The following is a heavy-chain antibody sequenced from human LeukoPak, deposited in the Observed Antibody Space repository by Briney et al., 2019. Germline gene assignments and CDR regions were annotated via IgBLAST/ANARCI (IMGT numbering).Heavy chain of an antibody. J-gene: IGHJ4*02. CDR3: ARISQSSGGFYY. Sequence: PSETLSLTCTVSGGSISNSGGFYWCWIRQHPGNGLEWIGFISYRGSTYYNPSLKSRVSMSVDTSRSQFSLRLTSVTDEDTAVYYCARISQSSGGFYYWGQGSLVTVSS. CDR1: GGSISNSGGFY. CDR2: ISYRGST. V-gene: IGHV4-31*02. D-gene: IGHD2-15*01.